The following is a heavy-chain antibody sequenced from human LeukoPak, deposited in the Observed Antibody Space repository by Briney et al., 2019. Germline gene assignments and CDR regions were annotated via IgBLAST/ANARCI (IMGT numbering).Heavy chain of an antibody. V-gene: IGHV1-2*06. CDR2: IKPNSGGT. CDR1: GYTFTGYY. Sequence: ASVRVPCKASGYTFTGYYMHWVRQAPGQGLECMGRIKPNSGGTNYAQKFQGRVTMTRDTSISTAYMELSRLRSDDTAVYYCARGPRSIAARRGNWFDPWGQGTLVTVSS. D-gene: IGHD6-6*01. CDR3: ARGPRSIAARRGNWFDP. J-gene: IGHJ5*02.